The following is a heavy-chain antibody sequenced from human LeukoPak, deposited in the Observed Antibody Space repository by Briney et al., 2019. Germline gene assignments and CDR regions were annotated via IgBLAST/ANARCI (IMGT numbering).Heavy chain of an antibody. J-gene: IGHJ6*02. CDR3: AKDLGGSGDFWSGYYDYYFYGMDV. CDR1: GFTFSSYG. Sequence: GSLRLSCAASGFTFSSYGMYWVRQAPGKGLEWVTVISYDGSNKYYADSVKGRFTISRDNSQNTLYLQMNGLRAEDTAVYFCAKDLGGSGDFWSGYYDYYFYGMDVWGQGTTVTVSS. D-gene: IGHD3-3*01. V-gene: IGHV3-30*18. CDR2: ISYDGSNK.